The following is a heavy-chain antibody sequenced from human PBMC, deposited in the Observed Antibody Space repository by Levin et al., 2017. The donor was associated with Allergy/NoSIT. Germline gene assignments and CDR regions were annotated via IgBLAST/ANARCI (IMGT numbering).Heavy chain of an antibody. CDR2: IIPIFGTA. J-gene: IGHJ4*02. CDR1: GGTFSSYA. Sequence: SVKVSCKASGGTFSSYAISWVRQAPGQGLEWMGGIIPIFGTANYAQKFQGRVTITADESTSTAYMELSSLRSEDTAVYYCARDLHGDYGPQKKWGQGTLVTVSS. V-gene: IGHV1-69*13. D-gene: IGHD4-17*01. CDR3: ARDLHGDYGPQKK.